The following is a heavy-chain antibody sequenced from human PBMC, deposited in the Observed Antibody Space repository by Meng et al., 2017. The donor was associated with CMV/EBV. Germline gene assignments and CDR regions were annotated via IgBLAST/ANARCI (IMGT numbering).Heavy chain of an antibody. D-gene: IGHD6-13*01. J-gene: IGHJ6*02. V-gene: IGHV3-30-3*01. Sequence: GESLKIPCAASGFPFSNYAIHWVRQAPGRGLECVSVISYAGSKKSYADSVKGRFTISRDNSKNMVYLQMNSLRAEDTALYHCAGDLAPAGDDYYYGMDVWGQGTTVTVSS. CDR1: GFPFSNYA. CDR2: ISYAGSKK. CDR3: AGDLAPAGDDYYYGMDV.